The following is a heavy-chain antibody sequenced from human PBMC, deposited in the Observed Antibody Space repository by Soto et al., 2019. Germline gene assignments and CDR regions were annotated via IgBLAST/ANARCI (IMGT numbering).Heavy chain of an antibody. J-gene: IGHJ6*02. V-gene: IGHV1-8*01. CDR2: MNPNNGNA. Sequence: ASVKVSCKASGYTFITYGINWVRQAAGQGLEWMGWMNPNNGNAGYAQKFQGRVTMTRNTSISTAYMELSSLRFDGTAVYFCARVYDDFWSGYWSPQYYYYYGMDVWGQGTTVTVSS. CDR3: ARVYDDFWSGYWSPQYYYYYGMDV. D-gene: IGHD3-3*01. CDR1: GYTFITYG.